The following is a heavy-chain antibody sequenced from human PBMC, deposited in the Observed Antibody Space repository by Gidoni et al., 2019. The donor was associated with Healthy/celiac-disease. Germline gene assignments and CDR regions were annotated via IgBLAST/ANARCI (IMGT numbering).Heavy chain of an antibody. D-gene: IGHD6-19*01. CDR3: ARDLREAVAGSYYYYGMDV. Sequence: QVQLVQSGAEVKKPGASVKVSCKASGYTFTGYYMHWVRQAPGQGLEWMGWINPNSGGTNYAQKFQGWVTMTRDTSISTAYMELSRLRSDDTAVYYCARDLREAVAGSYYYYGMDVWGQGTTVTVSS. CDR1: GYTFTGYY. V-gene: IGHV1-2*04. CDR2: INPNSGGT. J-gene: IGHJ6*02.